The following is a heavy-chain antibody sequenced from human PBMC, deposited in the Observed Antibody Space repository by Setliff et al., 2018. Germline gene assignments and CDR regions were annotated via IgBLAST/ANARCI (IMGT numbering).Heavy chain of an antibody. Sequence: ASVKVSCKASGYTFTGYFIHWVRQAPGQGLEWMGWINPNSGATNLAQRFQGRVTMTRDTSISTAYMELSGLRSDDTAVYFCARPRSPKISIFGVTPFDYWGQGTLVTVSS. CDR2: INPNSGAT. V-gene: IGHV1-2*02. J-gene: IGHJ4*02. CDR3: ARPRSPKISIFGVTPFDY. CDR1: GYTFTGYF. D-gene: IGHD3-3*01.